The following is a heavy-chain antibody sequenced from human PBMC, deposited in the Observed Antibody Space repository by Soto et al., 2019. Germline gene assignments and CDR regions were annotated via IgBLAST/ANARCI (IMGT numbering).Heavy chain of an antibody. Sequence: QVQLVESGGGVVQPGRSLRLSCAASGFTFSRFGMHWVRQSPGKGLEWVAQISTDGSDEYYVDSVKGRFTISRDNSKNTLYLQMNSLGAEDTAVYYCAKDLETRGGCWGNGDYWGQGTLVTVSS. CDR3: AKDLETRGGCWGNGDY. CDR1: GFTFSRFG. J-gene: IGHJ4*02. V-gene: IGHV3-30*18. D-gene: IGHD7-27*01. CDR2: ISTDGSDE.